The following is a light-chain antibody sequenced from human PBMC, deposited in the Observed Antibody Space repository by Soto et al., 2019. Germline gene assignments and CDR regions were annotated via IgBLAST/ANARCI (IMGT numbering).Light chain of an antibody. CDR1: QSISSW. J-gene: IGKJ2*01. Sequence: DIQMTQSPSTLSASVGDRVTITCRASQSISSWLAWYQQKPGKAPKLLIYDASSLESGVPSRFSGSGSGTEFTLTISSRQPDDFATYYCQQYNSYLYTFGQGTKLEIK. CDR2: DAS. CDR3: QQYNSYLYT. V-gene: IGKV1-5*01.